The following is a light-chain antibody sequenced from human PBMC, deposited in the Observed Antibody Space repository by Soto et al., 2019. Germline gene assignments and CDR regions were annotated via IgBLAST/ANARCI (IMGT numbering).Light chain of an antibody. CDR1: SSDVGGYNF. CDR3: CSNAGSDTVI. Sequence: QSVLTQPRSVSASPGQSVTISCTGTSSDVGGYNFVSWYQQYPGRAPKLIIYDVTKRPSGVPHRFSGSKSGNTASLSISGLQAEDEADYYCCSNAGSDTVIFGGGTKVTVL. CDR2: DVT. V-gene: IGLV2-11*01. J-gene: IGLJ2*01.